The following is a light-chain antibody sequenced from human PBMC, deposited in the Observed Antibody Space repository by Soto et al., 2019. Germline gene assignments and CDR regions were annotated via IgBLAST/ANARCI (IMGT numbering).Light chain of an antibody. CDR2: SDN. V-gene: IGLV1-44*01. CDR1: SSNIGSNT. J-gene: IGLJ3*02. Sequence: QSVLTQPPSASGTPGQRVTISCSGGSSNIGSNTVNWYQQLPGTAPKLLIYSDNQRPSGVPDRFSGSKSGTSASLAISGLQSEVEADYYCAAWDDSLNGWVFGGGTKVTVL. CDR3: AAWDDSLNGWV.